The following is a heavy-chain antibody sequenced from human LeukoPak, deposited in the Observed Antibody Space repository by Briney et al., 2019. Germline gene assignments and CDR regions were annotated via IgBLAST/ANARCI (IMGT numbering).Heavy chain of an antibody. J-gene: IGHJ4*02. V-gene: IGHV4-4*02. Sequence: SGTLSLTCAVSGGSISSSNWWSWVRQPPGKGLEWIGEIYHSGSTNYNPSLKSRVTISVDKSKNQFSLKLSSVTAADTAVYYCARGASYDYVWGSYRYFPPNFDYWGQGTLVTVSS. CDR2: IYHSGST. CDR3: ARGASYDYVWGSYRYFPPNFDY. D-gene: IGHD3-16*02. CDR1: GGSISSSNW.